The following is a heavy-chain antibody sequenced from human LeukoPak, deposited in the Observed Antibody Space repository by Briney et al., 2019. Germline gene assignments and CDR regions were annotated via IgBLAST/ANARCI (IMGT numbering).Heavy chain of an antibody. D-gene: IGHD5-12*01. CDR1: GGSFSGYY. CDR3: ARGGYDWGY. J-gene: IGHJ4*02. Sequence: PSETLSLTCAVYGGSFSGYYWSWIRQPPGKGLEWIGEINHSGSTNYNPSLKSRVTIPVDTSKNQFSLKLSSVTAADTAVYYCARGGYDWGYWGQGTLVTVSS. V-gene: IGHV4-34*01. CDR2: INHSGST.